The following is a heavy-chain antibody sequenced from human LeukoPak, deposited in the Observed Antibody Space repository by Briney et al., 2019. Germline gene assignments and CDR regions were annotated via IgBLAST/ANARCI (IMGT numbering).Heavy chain of an antibody. CDR1: GFTFSSYS. D-gene: IGHD1-26*01. J-gene: IGHJ6*03. CDR3: AKDLGWELSYMDV. CDR2: ISGSGGST. Sequence: PGGSLRLSCAASGFTFSSYSMNWVRQAPGKGLEWVSAISGSGGSTYYADSVKGRFTISRDNSKNTLYLQMNSLRAEDTAVYYCAKDLGWELSYMDVWGKGTTVTISS. V-gene: IGHV3-23*01.